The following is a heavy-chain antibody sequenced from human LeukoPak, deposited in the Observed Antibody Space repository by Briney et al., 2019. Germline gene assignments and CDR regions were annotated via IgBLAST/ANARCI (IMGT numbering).Heavy chain of an antibody. CDR2: ISYSGST. J-gene: IGHJ4*02. D-gene: IGHD3-22*01. CDR1: GGSISSYY. V-gene: IGHV4-59*12. Sequence: SETLSLTCTVSGGSISSYYWSWIRQPPGKGLEWIGSISYSGSTYYNPSLRSRVTMSVDTSKNKFSLKLISVTAADMAVYYCARVKRRPLGRTSGYYLSDFDYWGQGTLVTVSS. CDR3: ARVKRRPLGRTSGYYLSDFDY.